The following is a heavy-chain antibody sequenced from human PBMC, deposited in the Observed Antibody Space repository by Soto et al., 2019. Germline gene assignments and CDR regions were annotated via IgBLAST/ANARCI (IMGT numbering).Heavy chain of an antibody. J-gene: IGHJ4*02. CDR1: GFTFSSYG. Sequence: GGSLRLSCAASGFTFSSYGMHWVRQAPGKGLEWVAVIWYDGSNKYYADSVKGRFTISRDNSKNTLYLQMNSLRAEDTAVYYCAREDFWSGYEVGYWGQGTLVTVSS. D-gene: IGHD3-3*01. CDR2: IWYDGSNK. CDR3: AREDFWSGYEVGY. V-gene: IGHV3-33*01.